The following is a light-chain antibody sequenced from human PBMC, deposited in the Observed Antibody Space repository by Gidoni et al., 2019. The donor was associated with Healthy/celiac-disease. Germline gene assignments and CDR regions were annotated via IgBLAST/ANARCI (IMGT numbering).Light chain of an antibody. CDR1: QSVSSN. Sequence: ELVMTQSPATLSVSPGERATLSCRASQSVSSNLAWYQQKPGQAPRLLIYGASTRATGIPARFSGSGSGTEFTLTISSLQSEDFAVYYCQQYNNWFPRTFGGGTKVEIK. V-gene: IGKV3-15*01. CDR3: QQYNNWFPRT. CDR2: GAS. J-gene: IGKJ4*01.